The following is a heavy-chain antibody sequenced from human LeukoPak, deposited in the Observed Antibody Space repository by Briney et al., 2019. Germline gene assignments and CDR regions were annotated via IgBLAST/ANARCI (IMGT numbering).Heavy chain of an antibody. CDR1: GGSISSYY. Sequence: SETLSLTCTVSGGSISSYYWSWIRQPAGKGLEWIGRIYTSGSTNYNPSLKSRVTMSVDTSKNQFSLKLSSVTAADTAVYYCARDVQTYYYGSGNPFDYWGQGTLVTVSS. J-gene: IGHJ4*02. CDR3: ARDVQTYYYGSGNPFDY. CDR2: IYTSGST. D-gene: IGHD3-10*01. V-gene: IGHV4-4*07.